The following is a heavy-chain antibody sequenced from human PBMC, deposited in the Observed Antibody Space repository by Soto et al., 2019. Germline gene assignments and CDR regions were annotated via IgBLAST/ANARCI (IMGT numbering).Heavy chain of an antibody. V-gene: IGHV4-59*08. Sequence: SETLSLTCTVSGDSIGNSYWSWIRQSPGKGLEWIGYIYYSGSSNYNPSLKSRVSISVDTSKNQFSLKLSSVTAADTAVYYCARHSSSWPIFDYWGQGTLVTVSS. J-gene: IGHJ4*02. CDR3: ARHSSSWPIFDY. CDR2: IYYSGSS. CDR1: GDSIGNSY. D-gene: IGHD6-13*01.